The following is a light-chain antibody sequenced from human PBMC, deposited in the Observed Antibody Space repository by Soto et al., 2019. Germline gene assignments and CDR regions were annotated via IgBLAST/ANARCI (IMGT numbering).Light chain of an antibody. V-gene: IGKV1-5*01. J-gene: IGKJ1*01. CDR1: QSVSGW. Sequence: DIHMTQSPSTLSASVLDTVTVTLLASQSVSGWLAWYQQKPGEAPKLLIYDASALPRGVPSRFSGSGSGTKFTLTIASLQPDDFATYYCQQYETFSGTFGPGTKVDI. CDR3: QQYETFSGT. CDR2: DAS.